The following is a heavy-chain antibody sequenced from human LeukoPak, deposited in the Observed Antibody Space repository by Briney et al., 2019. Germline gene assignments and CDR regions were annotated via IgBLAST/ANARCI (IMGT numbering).Heavy chain of an antibody. V-gene: IGHV1-18*01. J-gene: IGHJ6*02. CDR2: ISPYNGNT. D-gene: IGHD2-2*01. CDR3: VRGGVHCSSISCYSVDV. CDR1: GYTFTSYG. Sequence: ASVKVSCKASGYTFTSYGITWVRQAPGQGLEWMGWISPYNGNTNYAQKVQGRVTMTTDTSTSTAYMELRSLRSDDTAVYYCVRGGVHCSSISCYSVDVWGQGTTVTVSS.